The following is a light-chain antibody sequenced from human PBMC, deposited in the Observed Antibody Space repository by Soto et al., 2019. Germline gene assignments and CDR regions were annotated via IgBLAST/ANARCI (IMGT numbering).Light chain of an antibody. Sequence: DIQMTQSPSSLSASVGDRVTITCRASQSISIYLNWYQQKPGKAPKLLIYAASSLQSGVPSRFSGTGAGTVFTLTISSLQPEDFATYYCQQSYTTFPLTVGGGTKVDSK. CDR1: QSISIY. CDR3: QQSYTTFPLT. V-gene: IGKV1-39*01. J-gene: IGKJ4*01. CDR2: AAS.